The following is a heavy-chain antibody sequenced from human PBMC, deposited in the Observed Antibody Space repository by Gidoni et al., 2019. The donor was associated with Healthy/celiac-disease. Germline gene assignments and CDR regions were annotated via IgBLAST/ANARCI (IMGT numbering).Heavy chain of an antibody. Sequence: QVQLVQSGAEVKKPGASGKDSCKASGDTGTSYGISGVRQAPGQGLEWRGWISADNGNTNYAQPLQGRVPLTTATSTCPAYMALRSLSSDATAVYSCAMYDYGRTLESFQHWGQGTLVTVSS. CDR3: AMYDYGRTLESFQH. CDR1: GDTGTSYG. CDR2: ISADNGNT. D-gene: IGHD4-17*01. J-gene: IGHJ1*01. V-gene: IGHV1-18*04.